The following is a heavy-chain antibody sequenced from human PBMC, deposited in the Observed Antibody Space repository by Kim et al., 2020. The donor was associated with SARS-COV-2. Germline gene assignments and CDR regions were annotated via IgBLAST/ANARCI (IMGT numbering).Heavy chain of an antibody. D-gene: IGHD3-10*01. V-gene: IGHV3-7*04. CDR3: ARRGAMVLAFDI. J-gene: IGHJ3*02. Sequence: YYVDSVKGRFTISRDNAKNSLYLQMNSLRAEDTAVYYCARRGAMVLAFDIWGQGTMVTVSS.